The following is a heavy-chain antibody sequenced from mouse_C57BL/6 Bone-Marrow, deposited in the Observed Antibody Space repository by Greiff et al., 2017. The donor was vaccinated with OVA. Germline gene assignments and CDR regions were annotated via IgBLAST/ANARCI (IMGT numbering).Heavy chain of an antibody. CDR1: GYTFTSYC. CDR2: IHPNSGST. D-gene: IGHD2-2*01. CDR3: ARGWLRGYFDV. V-gene: IGHV1-64*01. Sequence: VQLQQPGAELVKPGASVKLSCKASGYTFTSYCMHWVKQRPGQGLEWIGMIHPNSGSTNYNEKFKSKATLTVDKSSSTAYMQLSSLTSEDSAVYYCARGWLRGYFDVWGTGTTVTVSS. J-gene: IGHJ1*03.